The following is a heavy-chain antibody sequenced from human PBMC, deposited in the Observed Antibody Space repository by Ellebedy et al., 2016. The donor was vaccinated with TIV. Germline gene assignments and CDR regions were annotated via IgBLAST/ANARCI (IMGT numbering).Heavy chain of an antibody. CDR1: GFTFSSYW. V-gene: IGHV3-7*03. CDR2: INQDGSGK. D-gene: IGHD6-6*01. CDR3: AREGREYNTPSQYFQH. J-gene: IGHJ1*01. Sequence: GESLKISCAASGFTFSSYWMSWVRQAPGKGLEWLANINQDGSGKYYVDSVKDRFTISRDNAKNSLYLQMNSLRVEDTAVYYGAREGREYNTPSQYFQHWGQGTLVTVSS.